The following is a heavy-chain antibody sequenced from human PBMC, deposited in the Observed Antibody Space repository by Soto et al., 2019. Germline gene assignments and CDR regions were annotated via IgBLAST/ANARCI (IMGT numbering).Heavy chain of an antibody. CDR3: ARVYCTNGVCYYYYYGMDV. J-gene: IGHJ6*02. CDR2: ISSSSSYI. D-gene: IGHD2-8*01. V-gene: IGHV3-21*01. Sequence: ESGGGLVKPGGSLRLSCAASGFTFSSYSMNWVRQAPGKGLEWVSSISSSSSYIYYADSVKGRFTISRDNAKNSLYLQMNSLRAEDTAVYYCARVYCTNGVCYYYYYGMDVWGQGTTVTVSS. CDR1: GFTFSSYS.